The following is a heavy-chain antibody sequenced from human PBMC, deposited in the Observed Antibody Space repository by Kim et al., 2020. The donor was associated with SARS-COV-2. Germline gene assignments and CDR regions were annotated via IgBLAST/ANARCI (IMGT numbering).Heavy chain of an antibody. V-gene: IGHV3-66*01. Sequence: GGSLRLSCAASGFTVSSNYMSWVRQAPGKGLEWVSVIYSGGSTYYADSVKGRFTISRDNSKNTLYLQMNSLRAEDTAVYYCAREDYGDGRAPSLDYWGQGTLVTVSS. CDR1: GFTVSSNY. CDR2: IYSGGST. D-gene: IGHD4-17*01. CDR3: AREDYGDGRAPSLDY. J-gene: IGHJ4*02.